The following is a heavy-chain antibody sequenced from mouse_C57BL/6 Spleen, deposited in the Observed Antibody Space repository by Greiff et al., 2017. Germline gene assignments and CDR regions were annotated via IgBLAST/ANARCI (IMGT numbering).Heavy chain of an antibody. J-gene: IGHJ4*01. Sequence: DVQLVESGGGLVKPGGSLKLSCAASGFTFSDYGMHWVRQAPEKGLEWVAYISSGSSTIYYADTVKGRFTISRDNAKNTLFLQMTSLRSEDTAMYYCARLTTVVDDAMDYWGQGTSVTVSS. D-gene: IGHD1-1*01. CDR1: GFTFSDYG. V-gene: IGHV5-17*01. CDR3: ARLTTVVDDAMDY. CDR2: ISSGSSTI.